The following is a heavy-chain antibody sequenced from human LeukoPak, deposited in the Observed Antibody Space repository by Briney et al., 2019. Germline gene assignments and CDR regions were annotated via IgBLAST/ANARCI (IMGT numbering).Heavy chain of an antibody. CDR3: ATENSLEPTCFDY. CDR1: GFTFSSYW. V-gene: IGHV3-7*03. D-gene: IGHD1-1*01. J-gene: IGHJ4*02. CDR2: IKQDGSEK. Sequence: GSLRLSCAASGFTFSSYWMSWVRQAPGKGLEWVANIKQDGSEKYYVDSVKGRFTISRDNAKNSLYLQMNSLRAEDTAVYYCATENSLEPTCFDYWGQGTLVTVSS.